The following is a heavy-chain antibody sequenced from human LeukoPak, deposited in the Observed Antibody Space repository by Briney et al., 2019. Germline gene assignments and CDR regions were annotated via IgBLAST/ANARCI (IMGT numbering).Heavy chain of an antibody. D-gene: IGHD6-13*01. Sequence: PGGSLRLSCAASGFTFSSYAMSWVRQAPGKGLEWVAVISYDGSNKYYADSVKGRFTISRDNSKNTLYLQMNSLRAEDTAVYYCAKDSSSWYGAFDYWGQGTLVTVSS. CDR3: AKDSSSWYGAFDY. V-gene: IGHV3-30*18. CDR2: ISYDGSNK. CDR1: GFTFSSYA. J-gene: IGHJ4*02.